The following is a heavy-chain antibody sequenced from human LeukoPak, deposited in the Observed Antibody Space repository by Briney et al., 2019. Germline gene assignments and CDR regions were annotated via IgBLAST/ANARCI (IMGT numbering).Heavy chain of an antibody. V-gene: IGHV3-64*01. CDR2: ISSNGGST. J-gene: IGHJ4*02. Sequence: GGSLRLSCAASGFTFSSYAMHWVRQAPGKGLEYVSAISSNGGSTYYANSVKGRFTISRDNSKNTLYLQMGSLRAEDMAVYYCARVNGSGSYYDYYFDYWGQGTLVTVSS. D-gene: IGHD3-10*01. CDR3: ARVNGSGSYYDYYFDY. CDR1: GFTFSSYA.